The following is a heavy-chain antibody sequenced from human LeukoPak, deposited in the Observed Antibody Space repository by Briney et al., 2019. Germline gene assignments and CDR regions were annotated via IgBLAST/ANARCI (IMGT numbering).Heavy chain of an antibody. Sequence: ASVTVSCKASGYTFTSYGISWVRQAPGQGLERMGWISAYNGNTNYAQKLQGRVTMTTDTSTSTAYMEMTRLRSDDTAVYYCARGSGGNSVNWYFDNWGRGTLVTVSS. V-gene: IGHV1-18*01. CDR1: GYTFTSYG. CDR2: ISAYNGNT. CDR3: ARGSGGNSVNWYFDN. J-gene: IGHJ2*01. D-gene: IGHD4-23*01.